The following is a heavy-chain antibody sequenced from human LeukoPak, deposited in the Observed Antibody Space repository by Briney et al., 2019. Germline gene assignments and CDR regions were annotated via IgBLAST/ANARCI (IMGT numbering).Heavy chain of an antibody. Sequence: SQTLSLTCAISGDSASSNSGAWNWIRQSPSRGLEWLGRTYYRSKWYHDYSVSVKSRITVNPDTSKNQFSLQLNSVTPEDTAVYYCASSYYAGNSLDDWGQGTLVTVSS. J-gene: IGHJ4*02. CDR2: TYYRSKWYH. V-gene: IGHV6-1*01. CDR3: ASSYYAGNSLDD. D-gene: IGHD4-23*01. CDR1: GDSASSNSGA.